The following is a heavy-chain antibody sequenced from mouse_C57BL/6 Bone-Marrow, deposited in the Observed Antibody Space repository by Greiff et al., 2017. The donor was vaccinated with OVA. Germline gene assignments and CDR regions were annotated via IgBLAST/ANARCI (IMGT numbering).Heavy chain of an antibody. CDR2: IDPENGDT. V-gene: IGHV14-4*01. CDR3: QRGFAY. CDR1: GFNIKDDY. J-gene: IGHJ3*01. Sequence: VHVKQSGAELVRPGASVKLSCTASGFNIKDDYMHWVKQRPEQGLEWIGWIDPENGDTEYASKFQGKATITADTSSNTAYLQLSSLTSEDTAVYYCQRGFAYWGQGTLVTVSA.